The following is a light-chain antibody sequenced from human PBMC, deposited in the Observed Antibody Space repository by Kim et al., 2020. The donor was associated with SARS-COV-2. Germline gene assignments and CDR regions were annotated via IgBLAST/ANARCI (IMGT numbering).Light chain of an antibody. V-gene: IGLV2-11*01. CDR1: SSDVGGYKF. CDR3: CSYTGYYNYV. J-gene: IGLJ1*01. CDR2: DVT. Sequence: GQSVTMSGTGTSSDVGGYKFVSWYQQHPGKAPKLIIYDVTKRPSGVPDRFSGSKSGNTASLVISGLQAEDEADYYCCSYTGYYNYVFGSGTKVTVL.